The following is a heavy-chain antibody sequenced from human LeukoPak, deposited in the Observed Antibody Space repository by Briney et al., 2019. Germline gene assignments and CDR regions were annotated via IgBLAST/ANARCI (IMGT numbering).Heavy chain of an antibody. D-gene: IGHD2-2*02. Sequence: GGSLRLSCAASGFTFSSYAMSWVRQAPGKGLEWVSGISGSGGTTYYADSVKGRFTISRNNSKNTLYLQMNSLRAEDTAVYYCAKDIVVVPAAIWGAFHIWGQGTMVTVSS. J-gene: IGHJ3*02. V-gene: IGHV3-23*01. CDR1: GFTFSSYA. CDR3: AKDIVVVPAAIWGAFHI. CDR2: ISGSGGTT.